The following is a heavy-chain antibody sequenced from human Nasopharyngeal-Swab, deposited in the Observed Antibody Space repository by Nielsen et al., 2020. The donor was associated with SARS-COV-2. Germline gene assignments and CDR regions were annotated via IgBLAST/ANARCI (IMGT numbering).Heavy chain of an antibody. CDR3: AREKVGAAAEGFDY. V-gene: IGHV3-74*01. Sequence: GESLKISCAASGFTFRSYRLHWVRQPPGKGLVWVSRINSVETYTDYADSVKGRFTISRHNAKSPLFLPMSNLRADDAAVYYCAREKVGAAAEGFDYWGRGTLVTVSS. CDR2: INSVETYT. D-gene: IGHD6-13*01. CDR1: GFTFRSYR. J-gene: IGHJ4*02.